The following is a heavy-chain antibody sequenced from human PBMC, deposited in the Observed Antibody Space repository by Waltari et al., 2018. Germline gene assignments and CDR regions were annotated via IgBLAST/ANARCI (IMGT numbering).Heavy chain of an antibody. D-gene: IGHD4-17*01. CDR3: ARGVSTSDYGDYRDWYFDL. CDR1: GFTFSSYA. V-gene: IGHV3-30-3*01. Sequence: QVQLVASGGGVVQPGRSLRLYCAASGFTFSSYAMHWLRQAPGKGLEWVAVISYDGSNKYYADSVKGRFTISRDNSKNTLYLQMNSLRAEDTAVYYCARGVSTSDYGDYRDWYFDLWGRGTLVTVSS. CDR2: ISYDGSNK. J-gene: IGHJ2*01.